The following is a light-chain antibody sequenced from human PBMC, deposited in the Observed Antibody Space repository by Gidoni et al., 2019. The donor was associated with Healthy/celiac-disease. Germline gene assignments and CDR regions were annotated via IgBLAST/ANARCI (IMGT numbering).Light chain of an antibody. CDR1: SSDVGGYNY. J-gene: IGLJ1*01. V-gene: IGLV2-14*01. Sequence: QSALTQPPSVSGSPGQSITISCTGTSSDVGGYNYVSWYQQQPCKAPKLMIYDVSNRPSGVSNRFSGSKSGNTASLTISGLQAEDEADYYCSSYTSSSTSPYVFGTGTKVTVL. CDR2: DVS. CDR3: SSYTSSSTSPYV.